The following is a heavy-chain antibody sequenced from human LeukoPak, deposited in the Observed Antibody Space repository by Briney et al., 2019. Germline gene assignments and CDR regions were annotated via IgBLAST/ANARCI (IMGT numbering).Heavy chain of an antibody. J-gene: IGHJ4*02. D-gene: IGHD3-22*01. CDR1: GFTFSSYG. CDR2: IWYDGSNK. V-gene: IGHV3-33*01. Sequence: GRSLRLSCAASGFTFSSYGMHWVRQAPGKGLEWVAVIWYDGSNKYYADSVKGRFTISRDNSKNTLYLQMNSLRAEDTAVYYCARALVVVPNLGYWGQGTLVTVSS. CDR3: ARALVVVPNLGY.